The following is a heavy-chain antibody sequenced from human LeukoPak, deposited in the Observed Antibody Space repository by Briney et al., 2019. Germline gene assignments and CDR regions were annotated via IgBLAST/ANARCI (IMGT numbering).Heavy chain of an antibody. Sequence: GGSLRLSCAASGFTFSKYWLHWVRQAPGKGLVWVSRISPDDMSTSYADSVKGRFTISRDNAKKTLFLQMNSLRAEDTAVYYCARDLSIDWGAFDLWGQGTMVTVSS. CDR2: ISPDDMST. CDR3: ARDLSIDWGAFDL. J-gene: IGHJ3*01. V-gene: IGHV3-74*01. CDR1: GFTFSKYW. D-gene: IGHD6-6*01.